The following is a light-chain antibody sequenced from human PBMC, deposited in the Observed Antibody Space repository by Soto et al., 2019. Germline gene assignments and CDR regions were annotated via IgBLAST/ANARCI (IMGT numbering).Light chain of an antibody. J-gene: IGKJ4*01. CDR3: QRYDTSPPLT. CDR2: GAS. CDR1: QSVRSNY. V-gene: IGKV3-20*01. Sequence: EIVLTQSPGTLSLSPGDRATLSCRASQSVRSNYLAWYRQKPGQAPRLLLYGASSRATGIPDRFSGSGSGTYFTLTISRLEPEDFAVYYCQRYDTSPPLTFGGGTKVEIK.